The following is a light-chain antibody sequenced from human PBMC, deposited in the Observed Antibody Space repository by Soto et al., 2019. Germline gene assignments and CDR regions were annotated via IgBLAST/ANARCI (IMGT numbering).Light chain of an antibody. CDR3: SSYVVSYNWV. CDR1: SSDVGAYDY. CDR2: LVS. J-gene: IGLJ3*02. V-gene: IGLV2-8*01. Sequence: QSALTQPPSASGSPGQSVTISCTGTSSDVGAYDYVSWFQQHPGKAPKLIIYLVSKRPSGVPDRFSGSKSGNTASLTVSGLQAEEEADYYCSSYVVSYNWVFGGGTQLTVL.